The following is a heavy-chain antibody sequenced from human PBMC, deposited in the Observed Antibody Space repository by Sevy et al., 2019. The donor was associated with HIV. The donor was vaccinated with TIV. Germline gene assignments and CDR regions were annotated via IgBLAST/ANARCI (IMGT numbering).Heavy chain of an antibody. CDR2: ISWNSGTI. D-gene: IGHD3-3*01. Sequence: GGSLRLSCAASGFTFDDYAMHWVRQAPGKGLEWVSGISWNSGTIGNADSVKGRFTISRDNAKNSLYLQMNSLRAEDTALYYCARYDFWSGTGAFDIWGQGTMVTVSS. CDR3: ARYDFWSGTGAFDI. V-gene: IGHV3-9*01. CDR1: GFTFDDYA. J-gene: IGHJ3*02.